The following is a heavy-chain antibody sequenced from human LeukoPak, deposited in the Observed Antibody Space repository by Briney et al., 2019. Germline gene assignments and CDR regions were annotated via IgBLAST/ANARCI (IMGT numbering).Heavy chain of an antibody. CDR1: GFTFSSYG. Sequence: GGSLRLSCAASGFTFSSYGMHWVRQAPGKGLEWVAFIRYDGSNKYYADSVKGRFTISRDNSENTLYLQMNSLRAEDTAVYYCAKEDPSSLGYWGQGTLVTVSS. V-gene: IGHV3-30*02. CDR3: AKEDPSSLGY. CDR2: IRYDGSNK. J-gene: IGHJ4*02. D-gene: IGHD3-10*01.